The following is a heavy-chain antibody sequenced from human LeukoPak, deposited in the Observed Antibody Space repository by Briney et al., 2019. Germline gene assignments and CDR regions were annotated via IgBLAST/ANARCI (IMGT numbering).Heavy chain of an antibody. Sequence: PGGSLRLSCAASGFTFSSYAMSWVRQAPGRGLEWLSAISGSGGSTYYADSVKGRFTISRDNSKNTLYLQMNSLRAEDTALYYCAKGGYCSGGSCYDDYWGQGTLVTVSS. CDR3: AKGGYCSGGSCYDDY. CDR2: ISGSGGST. J-gene: IGHJ4*02. V-gene: IGHV3-23*01. CDR1: GFTFSSYA. D-gene: IGHD2-15*01.